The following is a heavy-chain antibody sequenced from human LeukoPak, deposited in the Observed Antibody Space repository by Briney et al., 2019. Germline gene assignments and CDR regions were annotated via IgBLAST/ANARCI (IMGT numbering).Heavy chain of an antibody. J-gene: IGHJ4*02. Sequence: SETLSLTCAVSGGSFSGYYWSWIRQPPGKGLEWIGEINHSGSTNYNPSLKSRVTISVDTSKNQFSLKLSSVTAADTAVYYCARVEGVYSSSWYVDYWGQGTLVTVSS. CDR3: ARVEGVYSSSWYVDY. V-gene: IGHV4-34*01. CDR2: INHSGST. D-gene: IGHD6-13*01. CDR1: GGSFSGYY.